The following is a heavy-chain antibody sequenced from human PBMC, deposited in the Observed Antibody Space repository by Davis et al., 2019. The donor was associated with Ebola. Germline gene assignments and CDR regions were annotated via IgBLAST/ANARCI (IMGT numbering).Heavy chain of an antibody. CDR3: ARASQYSGRWHSDY. Sequence: PSETLSLTCAVYGGSFSDYYWSWIRQPPGKGLEWIGEMNRRGRTNYKSSLKSRVTISVDTSKKQLSLKLSSVTAADTAVYYCARASQYSGRWHSDYWGQGTLVTVSS. CDR2: MNRRGRT. CDR1: GGSFSDYY. D-gene: IGHD6-13*01. J-gene: IGHJ4*02. V-gene: IGHV4-34*01.